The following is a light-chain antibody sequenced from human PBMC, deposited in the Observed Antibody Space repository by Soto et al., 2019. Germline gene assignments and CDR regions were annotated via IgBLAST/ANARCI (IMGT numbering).Light chain of an antibody. CDR2: SAS. Sequence: PGERVTLSCRASHSVSSSYLAWYQQKPGQAPRLLIYSASSRATGIPDRFSGSGSGTDYTLTISRLEPEDFAVYYCQQYGYSFWTFGQGTKVDIK. J-gene: IGKJ1*01. CDR1: HSVSSSY. CDR3: QQYGYSFWT. V-gene: IGKV3-20*01.